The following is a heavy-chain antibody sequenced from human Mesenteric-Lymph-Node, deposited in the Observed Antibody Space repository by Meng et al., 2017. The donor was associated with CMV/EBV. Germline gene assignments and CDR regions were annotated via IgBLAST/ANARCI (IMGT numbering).Heavy chain of an antibody. D-gene: IGHD3-9*01. J-gene: IGHJ4*02. V-gene: IGHV3-23*01. Sequence: GESLKISCAASGFTFSSYAMSWVRQAPGKGLEWVSTISGSGVNTNYADSVNGRFIISRDNSKNTLYLEMNSLRAEDTAVYYCARFSPGYYDFLTGYHYISHFDYWGQGTLVTVSS. CDR1: GFTFSSYA. CDR2: ISGSGVNT. CDR3: ARFSPGYYDFLTGYHYISHFDY.